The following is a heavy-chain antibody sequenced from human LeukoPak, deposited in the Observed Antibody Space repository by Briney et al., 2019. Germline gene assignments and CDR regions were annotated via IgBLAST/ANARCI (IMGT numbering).Heavy chain of an antibody. V-gene: IGHV4-61*05. J-gene: IGHJ6*03. CDR3: ARHVVGSGSSYYYYYYMDV. CDR2: IYYSGST. D-gene: IGHD3-10*01. CDR1: GGSISSSYYY. Sequence: PSETLSLTCTVSGGSISSSYYYWSWIRQPPGKGLEWIGFIYYSGSTNYNLSLKSRVTISVDTSKNQFSLKLSSVTAADTAVYYCARHVVGSGSSYYYYYYMDVWGKGTTVTISS.